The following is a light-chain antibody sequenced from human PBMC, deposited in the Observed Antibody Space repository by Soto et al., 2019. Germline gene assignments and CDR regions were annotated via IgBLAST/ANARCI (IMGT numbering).Light chain of an antibody. CDR2: DAS. Sequence: EIVMTQSPATLSVSPGERATRSCRASESVSSKLVWYQKKPGQAPRLLIHDASTRATGIPARLSGSGSGTEFILTISSLEPEDFAMYYCQQSASSVTFGQGTRLEIK. J-gene: IGKJ5*01. CDR1: ESVSSK. V-gene: IGKV3-15*01. CDR3: QQSASSVT.